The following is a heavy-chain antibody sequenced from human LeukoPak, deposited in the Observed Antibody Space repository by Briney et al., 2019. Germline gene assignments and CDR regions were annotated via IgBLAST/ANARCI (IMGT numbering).Heavy chain of an antibody. CDR3: ARGADTVADY. CDR2: IYYSGTT. D-gene: IGHD4-17*01. V-gene: IGHV4-59*01. Sequence: SETLSLTCTVSGGSISSYYWSWIRQPPGKGLEWIGYIYYSGTTDYNPSLKSRVTISVDTSKNQFSLKLSSVTAADTAVYYCARGADTVADYWGQGTLVTVSS. J-gene: IGHJ4*02. CDR1: GGSISSYY.